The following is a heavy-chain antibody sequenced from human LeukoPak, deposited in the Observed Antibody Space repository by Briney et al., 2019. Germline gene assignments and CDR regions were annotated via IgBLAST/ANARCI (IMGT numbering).Heavy chain of an antibody. D-gene: IGHD1-14*01. Sequence: ASVKVSCKTSGNTFSSNIINWVRQAPGQRLDWMGWINAGNGNTKYSEKFQGRVTITRDTSASTVYMELSSLRSEDTAVYYCARERPTTTGFHVWGQGTMVTVSP. J-gene: IGHJ3*01. V-gene: IGHV1-3*01. CDR1: GNTFSSNI. CDR2: INAGNGNT. CDR3: ARERPTTTGFHV.